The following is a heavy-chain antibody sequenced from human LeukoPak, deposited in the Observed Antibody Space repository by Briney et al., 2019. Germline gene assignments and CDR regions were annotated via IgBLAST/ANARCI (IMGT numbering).Heavy chain of an antibody. D-gene: IGHD7-27*01. CDR1: GFTLSNSG. Sequence: GGSLRLSCAASGFTLSNSGMHWVRQAPGKGLEWVAVIWADGSNKYYADSVKGRFTISRGNSKNTLYLQMNSLRVEDTAMYYCARDLGNSPFDYWGPGTLVTVSS. V-gene: IGHV3-33*01. J-gene: IGHJ4*02. CDR2: IWADGSNK. CDR3: ARDLGNSPFDY.